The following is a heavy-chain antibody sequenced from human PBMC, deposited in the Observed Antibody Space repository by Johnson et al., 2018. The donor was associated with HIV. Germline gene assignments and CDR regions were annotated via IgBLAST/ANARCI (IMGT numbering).Heavy chain of an antibody. CDR1: GFTFSSYA. CDR2: ISYDGSNK. V-gene: IGHV3-30*14. CDR3: ARATDSSGYYYDGSSDAFDI. Sequence: QVQLVESGGGVVQPGRSLRLSCAASGFTFSSYAMHWVRQAPGKGLEWVAVISYDGSNKYYADSVKGRFTISRDHSKNTLYLQMNSLRAEDTAVYYCARATDSSGYYYDGSSDAFDIWGQGTMVTVSS. D-gene: IGHD3-22*01. J-gene: IGHJ3*02.